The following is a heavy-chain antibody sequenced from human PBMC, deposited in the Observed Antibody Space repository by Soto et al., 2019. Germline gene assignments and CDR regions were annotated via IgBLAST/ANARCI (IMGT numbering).Heavy chain of an antibody. CDR1: GVSISSGGYY. V-gene: IGHV4-31*03. J-gene: IGHJ1*01. Sequence: QVQLQESGPGLVKPSQTLSLTCTVSGVSISSGGYYWNWIRQHPGKGLEWVGSIYYSGSTYYNPSLKSRVTISVDTSKYQFSLKLNSVTAADTAVYYCARDQGGYCSITSCYLPEYFQHWGQGSLVTVSS. CDR3: ARDQGGYCSITSCYLPEYFQH. D-gene: IGHD2-2*01. CDR2: IYYSGST.